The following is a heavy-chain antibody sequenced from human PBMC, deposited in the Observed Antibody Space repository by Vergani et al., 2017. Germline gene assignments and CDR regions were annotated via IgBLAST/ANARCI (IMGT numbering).Heavy chain of an antibody. V-gene: IGHV3-23*01. CDR3: AKVGGYSYGYIVPSGPLDFDY. D-gene: IGHD5-18*01. CDR1: GFTFSSYA. J-gene: IGHJ4*02. Sequence: EVQLLESGGGLVQPGGSLRLSCAASGFTFSSYAMSWVRQAPGKGLEWVSAISGSGGSTYYADSVKGRFTISRDNSKNTLYLQMNSLRAEDTAVYYCAKVGGYSYGYIVPSGPLDFDYWGQGTLVTVSS. CDR2: ISGSGGST.